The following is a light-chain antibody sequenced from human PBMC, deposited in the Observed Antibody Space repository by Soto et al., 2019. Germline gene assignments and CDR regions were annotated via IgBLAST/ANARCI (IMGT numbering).Light chain of an antibody. CDR1: QGISSS. J-gene: IGKJ4*01. Sequence: DIQLTQSPSFLSASVGDRVTITCRASQGISSSLVWYQQKPGKAPKLLIYAASSLQSGVPSRFSGSGSGTEFTLTISSLLPEDSATYFCQQVYSAPLTFGGGTKVEIK. CDR2: AAS. V-gene: IGKV1-9*01. CDR3: QQVYSAPLT.